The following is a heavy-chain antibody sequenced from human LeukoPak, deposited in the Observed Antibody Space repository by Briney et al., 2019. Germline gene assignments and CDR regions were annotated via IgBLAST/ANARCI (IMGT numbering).Heavy chain of an antibody. CDR2: ISYSGST. CDR3: ARRGGSSGYYFAYLDY. V-gene: IGHV4-59*12. J-gene: IGHJ4*02. CDR1: GDFIRTFY. Sequence: TSETLSLTCTVSGDFIRTFYWSWVRLPPGGGLEWIGCISYSGSTDYNPSLKSRVTISIDTSKNQFSLKLSSVTAADTAVYYCARRGGSSGYYFAYLDYWGQGTLVTVSS. D-gene: IGHD3-22*01.